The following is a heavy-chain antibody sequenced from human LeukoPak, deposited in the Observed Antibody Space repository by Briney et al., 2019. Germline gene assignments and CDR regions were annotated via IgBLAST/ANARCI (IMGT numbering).Heavy chain of an antibody. CDR1: GGSISSYY. J-gene: IGHJ6*02. CDR2: IYYSGST. D-gene: IGHD6-13*01. Sequence: SETLSLTCTVSGGSISSYYWSWIRQPPGKGLEWIGYIYYSGSTNYNPSLKSRVTISVDTSKIQFSLKLSSVTAADTAVYYCARVRYSSSWYPGHYYYYYGMDVWGQGTTVTVSS. V-gene: IGHV4-59*01. CDR3: ARVRYSSSWYPGHYYYYYGMDV.